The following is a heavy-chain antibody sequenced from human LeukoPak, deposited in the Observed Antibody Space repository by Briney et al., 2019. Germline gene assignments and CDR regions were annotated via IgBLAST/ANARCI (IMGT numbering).Heavy chain of an antibody. V-gene: IGHV3-23*01. CDR3: ATIQLWFYYMDV. CDR2: ISGSGGVS. J-gene: IGHJ6*03. CDR1: GFTFSSYA. D-gene: IGHD5-18*01. Sequence: GGSLRLSCAASGFTFSSYALNWVRQAPGKGLEWVSAISGSGGVSYYTDSVKGRFTISRDNSKNTLYLEMNSLRAEDTAVYYCATIQLWFYYMDVWGKGTTVTVSS.